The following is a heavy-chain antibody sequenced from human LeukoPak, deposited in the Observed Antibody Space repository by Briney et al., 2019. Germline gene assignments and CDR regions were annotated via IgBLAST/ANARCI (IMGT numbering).Heavy chain of an antibody. CDR3: ARAGVVPAAINRAFDI. V-gene: IGHV4-30-4*08. Sequence: PSQTLSLTCIVSGGSIRSGDYYWSWIRQPPGKGLEWIGYIYYSGDTYYNASLKSRVSISVDTSKNQFSLKLSSVTAADTAVYYCARAGVVPAAINRAFDIWGQGSVVTVSS. D-gene: IGHD2-2*02. CDR1: GGSIRSGDYY. J-gene: IGHJ3*02. CDR2: IYYSGDT.